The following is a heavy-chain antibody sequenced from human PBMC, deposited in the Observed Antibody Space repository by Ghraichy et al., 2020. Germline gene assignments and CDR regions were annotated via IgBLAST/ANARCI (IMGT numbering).Heavy chain of an antibody. D-gene: IGHD3-16*02. Sequence: SQTLSLTCTVSGGSVSSGSYYWSWIRQPPGKGLEWIGYIYYSGSTNYNPSLKSRVTISVDTSKNQFSLKLSSVTAADTAVYYGARGSSRPVWGSYRSYYFDYWGQGTLVTVSS. V-gene: IGHV4-61*01. CDR1: GGSVSSGSYY. J-gene: IGHJ4*02. CDR3: ARGSSRPVWGSYRSYYFDY. CDR2: IYYSGST.